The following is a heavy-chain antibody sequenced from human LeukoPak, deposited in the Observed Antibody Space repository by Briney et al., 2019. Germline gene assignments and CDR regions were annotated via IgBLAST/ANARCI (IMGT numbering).Heavy chain of an antibody. V-gene: IGHV4-59*08. D-gene: IGHD4-17*01. Sequence: SETLSLTCTVSGGFISSNYWSWIRQPPGRGLEWIGYIYYSGSSNYNPSLKSRVTISVDTSKNQFSLKLRSVTAADTAVYFCARLGGDGFDYWGQGTLVAVSS. CDR3: ARLGGDGFDY. CDR1: GGFISSNY. J-gene: IGHJ4*02. CDR2: IYYSGSS.